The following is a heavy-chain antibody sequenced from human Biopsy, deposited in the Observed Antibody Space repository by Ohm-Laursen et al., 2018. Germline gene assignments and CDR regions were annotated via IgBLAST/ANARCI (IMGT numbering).Heavy chain of an antibody. CDR2: IYSGGNT. D-gene: IGHD2/OR15-2a*01. CDR1: GYSIIPSGPEH. Sequence: PSETLSLTCTLSGYSIIPSGPEHWSWIRQPPGQGLQYIGFIYSGGNTNYNPSLRSRVTMSVDTSKNQFSLRLNSVTAADTAVYYCARGMRTTGWPYFDYWGQGILVTVSS. CDR3: ARGMRTTGWPYFDY. J-gene: IGHJ4*02. V-gene: IGHV4-61*01.